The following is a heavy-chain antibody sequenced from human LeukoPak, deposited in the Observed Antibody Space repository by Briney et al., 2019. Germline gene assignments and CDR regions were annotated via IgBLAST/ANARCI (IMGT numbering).Heavy chain of an antibody. CDR2: ISAYNGNT. D-gene: IGHD2-8*01. V-gene: IGHV1-18*01. J-gene: IGHJ4*02. CDR3: ARDLKANTFDY. Sequence: AAVKVSCKASGYTFTNYGVSWVRQPPGQGLEGMGWISAYNGNTNYPQKFQGRVTMTTDTSTNTAYMELRSLRSDDTAVYYCARDLKANTFDYWGQGTLVTVSS. CDR1: GYTFTNYG.